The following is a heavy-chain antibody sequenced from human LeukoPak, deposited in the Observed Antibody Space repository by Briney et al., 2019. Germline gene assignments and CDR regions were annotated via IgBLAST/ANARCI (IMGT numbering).Heavy chain of an antibody. CDR3: ARARVSGTHYHFDI. J-gene: IGHJ3*02. D-gene: IGHD6-19*01. CDR1: GGSISSSSYY. CDR2: IYYSGST. V-gene: IGHV4-39*01. Sequence: SETLSLTCTVSGGSISSSSYYWGWIRQPSGKGLEWIGSIYYSGSTYYNPSLKSRVTISVDTSKNQFSLKLSSVTAADTAVYYCARARVSGTHYHFDIWGQGTMVTVSS.